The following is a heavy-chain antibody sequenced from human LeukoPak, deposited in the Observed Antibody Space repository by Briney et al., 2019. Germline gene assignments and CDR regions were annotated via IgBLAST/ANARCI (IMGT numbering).Heavy chain of an antibody. D-gene: IGHD6-13*01. Sequence: GSLRLSCAASGFTVSSNYMSWVRQAPGKGLEWIGSISYSGTTNYNPSLKSRVTIYEDTSKNQFSLKLSSVTAVDTAVYYCARHGHSGTSWLNWFDPWGQGTLVTVSS. CDR1: GFTVSSNY. CDR3: ARHGHSGTSWLNWFDP. V-gene: IGHV4-59*05. CDR2: ISYSGTT. J-gene: IGHJ5*02.